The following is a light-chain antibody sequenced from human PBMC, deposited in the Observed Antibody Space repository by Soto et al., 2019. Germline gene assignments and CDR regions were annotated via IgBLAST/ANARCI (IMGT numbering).Light chain of an antibody. CDR3: AAWEDSLNVYYV. V-gene: IGLV1-44*01. Sequence: QSFLTHPPSASGTPGQRVTISCSGISSNIGSNTVNWYQQLPGTAPKLLIYSNNQRPSGVPDRFSGSKSGTSASLAISGLQSEDEADYYCAAWEDSLNVYYVFGTGTKVTVL. J-gene: IGLJ1*01. CDR2: SNN. CDR1: SSNIGSNT.